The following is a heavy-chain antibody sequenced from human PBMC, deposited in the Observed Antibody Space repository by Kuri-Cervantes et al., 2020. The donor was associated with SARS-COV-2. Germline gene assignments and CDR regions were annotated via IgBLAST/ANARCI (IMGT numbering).Heavy chain of an antibody. Sequence: GESLKISCAASGFTFSGHWIHWVRQAPGKGLEWVSIISSGGGTYYADSVKGRFTISRDNSKNTLHLQMNSLRAEDTAVYFCASRRDPGYYYGMDAWGQGTTVTVSS. CDR1: GFTFSGHW. J-gene: IGHJ6*02. V-gene: IGHV3-53*01. D-gene: IGHD3-22*01. CDR2: ISSGGGT. CDR3: ASRRDPGYYYGMDA.